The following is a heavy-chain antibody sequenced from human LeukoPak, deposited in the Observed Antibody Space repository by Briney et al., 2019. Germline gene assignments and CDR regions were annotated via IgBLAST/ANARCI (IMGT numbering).Heavy chain of an antibody. V-gene: IGHV4-59*01. CDR1: GGSISSDY. Sequence: SETLSLTCTVSGGSISSDYWCWIWQRPRKGLEWIGYIYYSGSTNYNPSLKSRVTISVDTSKNQFSLKLSSVTAADTAVYYCARVRWELHPFTSWGKGTLVTVSS. CDR2: IYYSGST. J-gene: IGHJ5*02. CDR3: ARVRWELHPFTS. D-gene: IGHD1-26*01.